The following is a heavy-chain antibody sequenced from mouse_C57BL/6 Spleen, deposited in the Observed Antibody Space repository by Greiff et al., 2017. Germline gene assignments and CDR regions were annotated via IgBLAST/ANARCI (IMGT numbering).Heavy chain of an antibody. D-gene: IGHD1-1*01. CDR1: GYAFSSYW. V-gene: IGHV1-80*01. Sequence: VQLQQSGAELVKPGASVKISCKASGYAFSSYWLNWVKQRPGKGLEWIGQIYPGDGDTNYNGKFKGKATLTADKSSSTAYMQLSSLTAEDSAVYFCARSYYYGSSPYFDYWGQGTTLTVSS. CDR2: IYPGDGDT. J-gene: IGHJ2*01. CDR3: ARSYYYGSSPYFDY.